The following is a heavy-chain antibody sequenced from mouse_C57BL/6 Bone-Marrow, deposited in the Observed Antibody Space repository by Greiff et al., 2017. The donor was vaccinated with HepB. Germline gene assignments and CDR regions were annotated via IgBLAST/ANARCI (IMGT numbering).Heavy chain of an antibody. CDR2: IYPGDGDT. D-gene: IGHD1-1*01. Sequence: VNVVESGPELVKPGASVKISCKASGYAFSSSWMNWVKQRPGKGLEWIGRIYPGDGDTNYNGKFKGKATLTADKSSSTAYMQLSSLTSEDSAVYFCASPYYYGSSYVTFHWYFDVWGTGTTVTVSS. V-gene: IGHV1-82*01. CDR1: GYAFSSSW. J-gene: IGHJ1*03. CDR3: ASPYYYGSSYVTFHWYFDV.